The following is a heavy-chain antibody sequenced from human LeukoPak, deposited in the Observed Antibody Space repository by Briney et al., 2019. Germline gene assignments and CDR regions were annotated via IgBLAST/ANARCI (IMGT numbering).Heavy chain of an antibody. V-gene: IGHV3-21*01. CDR2: ISSSSSYI. J-gene: IGHJ4*02. CDR1: GFTFSSYS. D-gene: IGHD6-19*01. CDR3: ARGSGSGWYETVYFDY. Sequence: PGGSLRLSCAASGFTFSSYSMNWVRQAPGKGLEWVSSISSSSSYIYYADSVKGRFTISRDNAKNTLYLQMNSLRAEDTAVYYCARGSGSGWYETVYFDYWGQGTLVTVSS.